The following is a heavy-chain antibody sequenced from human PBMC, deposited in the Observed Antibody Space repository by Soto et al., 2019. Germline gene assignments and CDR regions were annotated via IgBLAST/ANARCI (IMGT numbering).Heavy chain of an antibody. V-gene: IGHV3-23*01. CDR3: AKSPSRAPYGMDV. CDR1: GFRFSAYA. J-gene: IGHJ6*02. D-gene: IGHD6-6*01. CDR2: VSGSVTRT. Sequence: EVQLLESGGGSVQPGGSLRLSCVASGFRFSAYAMYWVRQAPGKGLAWVASVSGSVTRTYYADSVEGRFTISRDDSRNVVYLQISSLRAEDTAVYYCAKSPSRAPYGMDVWCHGTTVTVSS.